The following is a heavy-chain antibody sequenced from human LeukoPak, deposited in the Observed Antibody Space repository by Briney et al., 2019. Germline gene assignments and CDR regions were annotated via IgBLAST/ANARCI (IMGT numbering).Heavy chain of an antibody. D-gene: IGHD1-14*01. V-gene: IGHV3-7*01. Sequence: GGSLRLSCAASGFTFSGYWMSWVRQAPGKGLEWVANINQGGSDKYYVDSVKGRFTISRDNANNLLYLQMNSLRGEDTAVYYCTRDRSRAEDDWGQGTLVTVSS. CDR3: TRDRSRAEDD. CDR1: GFTFSGYW. J-gene: IGHJ4*02. CDR2: INQGGSDK.